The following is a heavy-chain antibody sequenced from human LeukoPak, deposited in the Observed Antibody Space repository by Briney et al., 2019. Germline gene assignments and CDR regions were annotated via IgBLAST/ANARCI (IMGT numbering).Heavy chain of an antibody. CDR1: GGSFSGYY. V-gene: IGHV4-34*01. CDR2: INHSGST. D-gene: IGHD5-18*01. J-gene: IGHJ4*02. Sequence: SETLSLTCAVYGGSFSGYYWCWIRQPPGKGLEWIGEINHSGSTNYNPSLKSRVTISVDTSKNQFSLKLSSVTAADTAVYYCAGALWLEDYWGQGTLVTVSS. CDR3: AGALWLEDY.